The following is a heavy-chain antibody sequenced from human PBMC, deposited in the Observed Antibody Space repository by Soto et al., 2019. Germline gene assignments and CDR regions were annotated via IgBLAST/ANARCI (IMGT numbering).Heavy chain of an antibody. Sequence: QVQLQESGPGLVKPSQTLSLTCTVSGGSISSGDYYWSWIRQHPGKGLEWIGTIYFSGTTYYNPSLKSRVTISGDTFKSQFSLKFSSVTGGDTAVYYCARRDRSGFSYWLDTWGQGTLVTVSS. D-gene: IGHD3-22*01. V-gene: IGHV4-31*03. J-gene: IGHJ5*02. CDR3: ARRDRSGFSYWLDT. CDR1: GGSISSGDYY. CDR2: IYFSGTT.